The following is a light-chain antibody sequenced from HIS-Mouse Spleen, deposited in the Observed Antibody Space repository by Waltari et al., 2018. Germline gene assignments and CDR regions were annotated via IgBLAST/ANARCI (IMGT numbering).Light chain of an antibody. CDR2: KDK. CDR3: QSADSSGTYV. CDR1: ALPKQY. J-gene: IGLJ2*01. V-gene: IGLV3-25*03. Sequence: SYELTQPPSVSVSPGQTARITCSGDALPKQYAYWYQQKPGQAPVLVRYKDKERPSGSPKRFSCSSSGTTVTLTISGVQAEDEADYYCQSADSSGTYVFGGGTKLTVL.